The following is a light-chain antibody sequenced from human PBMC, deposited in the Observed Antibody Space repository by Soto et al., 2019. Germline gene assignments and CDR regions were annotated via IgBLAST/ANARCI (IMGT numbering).Light chain of an antibody. CDR2: AAS. J-gene: IGKJ5*01. V-gene: IGKV3-20*01. Sequence: EIVLTQSPGTLSLSPGERATLSCRTSQSVSNNYLAWYQQKPGQAPRLLIYAASTRATGFPARFSGSGSGTDFTLTITSLEPEDFALYYCQQYGGSPITFGLGTRLEIK. CDR1: QSVSNNY. CDR3: QQYGGSPIT.